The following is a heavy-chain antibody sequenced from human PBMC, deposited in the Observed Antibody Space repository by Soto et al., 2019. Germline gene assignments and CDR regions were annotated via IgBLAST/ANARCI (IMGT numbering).Heavy chain of an antibody. J-gene: IGHJ4*02. CDR3: ARGDKLSLYPQYDY. V-gene: IGHV1-46*03. CDR2: INPSGGST. Sequence: ASVKVSCKASGYTFTSYFMHWVRQAPGQGLEWMGIINPSGGSTSYTQKFQGRVTMTRDTSTSTAYMELSRLRSDDTAVYYCARGDKLSLYPQYDYWGQGTLVTVSS. D-gene: IGHD3-16*02. CDR1: GYTFTSYF.